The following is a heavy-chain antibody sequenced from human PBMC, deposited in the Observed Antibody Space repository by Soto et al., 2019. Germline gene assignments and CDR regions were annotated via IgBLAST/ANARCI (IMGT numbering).Heavy chain of an antibody. D-gene: IGHD3-10*01. V-gene: IGHV1-3*01. CDR2: INAGNGNT. Sequence: VASVKVSCKASGYTFTSYAMHWVRQAPGQRLEWMGWINAGNGNTKYSQKFQGRVTITRDTSASTAYMELSSLRSEDTAVYYCAQGTWFGELLLDYWGQGTLVTVSS. CDR3: AQGTWFGELLLDY. CDR1: GYTFTSYA. J-gene: IGHJ4*02.